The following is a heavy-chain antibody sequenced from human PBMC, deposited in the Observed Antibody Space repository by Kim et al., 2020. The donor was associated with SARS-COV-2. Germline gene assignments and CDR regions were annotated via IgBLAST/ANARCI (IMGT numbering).Heavy chain of an antibody. CDR3: ARGRVGAARIDY. J-gene: IGHJ4*02. V-gene: IGHV4-34*01. D-gene: IGHD2-15*01. Sequence: YNPSLKSRVTISVDTSKNQFSLKLSSVTAADTAVYYCARGRVGAARIDYWGQGTLVTVSS.